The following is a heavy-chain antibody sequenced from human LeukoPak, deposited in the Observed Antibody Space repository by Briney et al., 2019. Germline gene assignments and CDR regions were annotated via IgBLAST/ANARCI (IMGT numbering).Heavy chain of an antibody. D-gene: IGHD2-8*01. CDR1: GYTLTELS. Sequence: ASVTVSCTVSGYTLTELSMHWVRQAPGKGLEWMGGFDPEDGETIYAQKFQGRVTMTEDTSTDTAYMELSSLRSEDTAVYYCATNGVCPYYYYGMDVWGQGTTVTVSS. CDR2: FDPEDGET. V-gene: IGHV1-24*01. CDR3: ATNGVCPYYYYGMDV. J-gene: IGHJ6*02.